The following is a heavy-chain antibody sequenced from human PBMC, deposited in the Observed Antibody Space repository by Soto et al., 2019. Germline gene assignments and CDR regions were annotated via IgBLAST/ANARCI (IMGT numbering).Heavy chain of an antibody. V-gene: IGHV4-4*02. CDR3: ARDYDILTGYYYYGMDV. D-gene: IGHD3-9*01. CDR1: GGSFSSNW. J-gene: IGHJ6*02. Sequence: SSETLCLTCAVYGGSFSSNWWSWVRQPPGKGLEWIGEIYHSGSTNYNPSLKSRVTISVDKSKNQFSLKLSSVTAADTAVYYCARDYDILTGYYYYGMDVWGQGTTVTVSS. CDR2: IYHSGST.